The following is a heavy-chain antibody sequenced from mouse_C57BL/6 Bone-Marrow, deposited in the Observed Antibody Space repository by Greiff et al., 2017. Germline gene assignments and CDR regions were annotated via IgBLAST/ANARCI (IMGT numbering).Heavy chain of an antibody. CDR3: ANFDV. CDR1: GFTFSSYA. Sequence: DVKLVESGGGLVKPGGSLKLSCAASGFTFSSYAMSWVRQTPEKRLEWVATISDGGSYTYYPVNVKGRFTISRDNAKNNLYLQMSHLKSEDTAMYYCANFDVWGTGTTVTVSS. CDR2: ISDGGSYT. V-gene: IGHV5-4*03. J-gene: IGHJ1*03.